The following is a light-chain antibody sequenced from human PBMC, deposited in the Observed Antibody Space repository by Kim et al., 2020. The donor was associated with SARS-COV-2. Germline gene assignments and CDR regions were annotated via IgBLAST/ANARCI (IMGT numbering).Light chain of an antibody. CDR1: QGIRND. V-gene: IGKV1-17*01. J-gene: IGKJ1*01. CDR2: FAS. CDR3: LQHNNYPQT. Sequence: DTQMTKSPSPLSASVGDRVTITCRASQGIRNDLDWYQQKPGKAPKRLISFASSLQSGVPSRFSGSGSGTEFTLTISSLQPEDFATYYCLQHNNYPQTFGQGTKVDIK.